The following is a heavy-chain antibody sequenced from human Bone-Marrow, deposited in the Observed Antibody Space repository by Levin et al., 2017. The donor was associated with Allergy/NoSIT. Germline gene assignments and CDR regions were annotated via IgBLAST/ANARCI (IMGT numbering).Heavy chain of an antibody. D-gene: IGHD1-1*01. CDR3: ARDMRSGIIRADTFDL. CDR1: GFMFNNHW. Sequence: GGSLRLSCAASGFMFNNHWLYWVRQAPGKGLEWVASIKLDGSEKFYVDSVKGRFTVSRDGAKNLLFLQMNNLRSEDTAVYFCARDMRSGIIRADTFDLWGQGTVVTVSS. V-gene: IGHV3-7*03. CDR2: IKLDGSEK. J-gene: IGHJ3*01.